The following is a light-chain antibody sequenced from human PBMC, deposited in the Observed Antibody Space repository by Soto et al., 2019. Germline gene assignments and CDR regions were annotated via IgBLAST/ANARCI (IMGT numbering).Light chain of an antibody. V-gene: IGLV2-8*01. CDR2: EVN. CDR1: SSDVGAYDY. Sequence: QSALTQPPSASGSPGQSVTISCTGTSSDVGAYDYVSWYQQHPGKAPKLMIYEVNKRPSGVPDRFSASKSGNTASLTVSGLRAEDEADYYCSSYAGSNKSIFGGGTKLTVL. CDR3: SSYAGSNKSI. J-gene: IGLJ2*01.